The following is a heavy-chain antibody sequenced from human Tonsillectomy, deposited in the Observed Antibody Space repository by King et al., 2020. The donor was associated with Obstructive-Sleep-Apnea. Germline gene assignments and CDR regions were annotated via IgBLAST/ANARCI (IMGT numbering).Heavy chain of an antibody. J-gene: IGHJ4*02. CDR3: ARDPGYNDSSGNLDY. CDR1: CGSISSGDYY. Sequence: VQLQESGPGLVKPSQTLSLTCTVSCGSISSGDYYWSWIRQPPGKGLEWIGYIYYSGSTYYNPSLKSRVTISVDTSKNQFSLKLSSVTAADTAVYYCARDPGYNDSSGNLDYWGQGTLVTVSS. CDR2: IYYSGST. V-gene: IGHV4-30-4*01. D-gene: IGHD3-22*01.